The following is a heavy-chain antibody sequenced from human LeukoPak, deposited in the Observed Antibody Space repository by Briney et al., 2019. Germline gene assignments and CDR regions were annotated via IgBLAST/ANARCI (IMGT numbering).Heavy chain of an antibody. Sequence: GASVKVSCKASGGTFSSYAFTWVRQAPGQGLEWMGRVITIVGMADYPQKFQGRVTITADKSTSTAYMELNSLRSEDTAVYYCARDLCSGGNCFPTDWLDPWGQGTLVTVSS. CDR3: ARDLCSGGNCFPTDWLDP. CDR1: GGTFSSYA. V-gene: IGHV1-69*04. J-gene: IGHJ5*02. CDR2: VITIVGMA. D-gene: IGHD2-15*01.